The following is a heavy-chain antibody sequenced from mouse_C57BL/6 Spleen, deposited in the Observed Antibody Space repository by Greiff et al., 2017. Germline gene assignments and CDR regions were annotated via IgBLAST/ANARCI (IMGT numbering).Heavy chain of an antibody. D-gene: IGHD1-1*01. V-gene: IGHV1-4*01. Sequence: VKLMESGAELARPGASVKMSCKASGYTFTSYTMHWVKQRPGQGLEWIGYINPSSGYTKYNQKFKDKATLTADKSSSTAYMQLSSLTSEDSAVYYCATTVVDAMDYWGQGTSVTVSS. CDR1: GYTFTSYT. J-gene: IGHJ4*01. CDR2: INPSSGYT. CDR3: ATTVVDAMDY.